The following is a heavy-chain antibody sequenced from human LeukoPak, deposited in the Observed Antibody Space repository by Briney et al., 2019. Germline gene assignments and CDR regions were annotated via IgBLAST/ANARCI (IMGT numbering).Heavy chain of an antibody. CDR1: GYTFTDYY. V-gene: IGHV1-2*02. CDR3: AREVGMAAPGAFDI. CDR2: INPNIGGT. J-gene: IGHJ3*02. D-gene: IGHD1-26*01. Sequence: ASVKVSCKASGYTFTDYYMHWVRQAPGQGLEWMGWINPNIGGTNYAQKFQGRVTMTRDTSISTAYMEMSRLRSDDTAVYFCAREVGMAAPGAFDIWGQGTMVTVSS.